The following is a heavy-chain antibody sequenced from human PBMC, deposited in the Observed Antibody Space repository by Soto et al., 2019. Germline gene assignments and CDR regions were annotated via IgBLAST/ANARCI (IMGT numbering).Heavy chain of an antibody. CDR3: ARGGSGNYYYYYGMDV. V-gene: IGHV3-21*01. CDR1: GFTFSSYS. CDR2: ISSSSSYI. D-gene: IGHD1-26*01. Sequence: GGSPRLSCAASGFTFSSYSMNWVRQAPGKGLEWVSSISSSSSYIYYADSVKGRFTISRDNAKNSLYLQMNSLRAEDTAVYYCARGGSGNYYYYYGMDVWGQGTTVTVSS. J-gene: IGHJ6*02.